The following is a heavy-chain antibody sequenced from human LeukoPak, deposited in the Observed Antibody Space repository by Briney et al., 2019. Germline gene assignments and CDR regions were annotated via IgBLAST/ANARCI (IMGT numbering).Heavy chain of an antibody. V-gene: IGHV3-66*01. D-gene: IGHD3-22*01. Sequence: GGSLRLSCAASGFTLNSKYMSWGRHAPGKGLEWGSDFYSGGSTYYADSVNGRFTIHRESSKHTVYLQMNSLRAEDTAVYYCARAPGGYDSRGPGAFDSWGQGTMVTVSS. CDR2: FYSGGST. J-gene: IGHJ3*02. CDR3: ARAPGGYDSRGPGAFDS. CDR1: GFTLNSKY.